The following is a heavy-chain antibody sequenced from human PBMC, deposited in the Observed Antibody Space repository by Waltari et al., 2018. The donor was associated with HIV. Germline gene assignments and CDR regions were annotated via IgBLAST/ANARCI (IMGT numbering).Heavy chain of an antibody. D-gene: IGHD2-15*01. V-gene: IGHV4-38-2*01. J-gene: IGHJ4*02. CDR2: IYHSGST. CDR3: ARVGTYGGNPDY. Sequence: QVQLQESGPGLVKPSETLSLTCAVSGYSISSGYYWGWIRPPPGKGLEWIGSIYHSGSTYYNPSLKSRVTISVDTSKNQFSLKLSSVTAADTAVYYCARVGTYGGNPDYWGQGTLVTVSS. CDR1: GYSISSGYY.